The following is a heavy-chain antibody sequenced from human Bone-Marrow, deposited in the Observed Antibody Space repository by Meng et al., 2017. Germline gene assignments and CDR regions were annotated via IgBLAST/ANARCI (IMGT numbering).Heavy chain of an antibody. CDR1: GGSFSGYY. CDR2: IYTSGST. Sequence: SETLSLTCAVYGGSFSGYYWSWIRQPAGKGLEGIGRIYTSGSTNYNPSLKSRVTISVDTSKNQFSLKLSSVTAADTAVYYCARALGYWGQGTLVTVSS. J-gene: IGHJ4*02. CDR3: ARALGY. D-gene: IGHD7-27*01. V-gene: IGHV4-59*10.